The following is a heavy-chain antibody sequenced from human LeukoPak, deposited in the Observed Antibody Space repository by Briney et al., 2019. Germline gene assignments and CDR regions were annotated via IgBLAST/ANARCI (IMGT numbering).Heavy chain of an antibody. J-gene: IGHJ3*01. V-gene: IGHV1-2*02. Sequence: ASVKVSCKASGYTFTGSYMHWVRQAPGQGLEWMGWINPNNGGTICAQRSQGRVTMTRNTSITTAYMELTRLRSDDTAVYYCAKVQDIRAFDVWGQGTMVTVSS. D-gene: IGHD2-15*01. CDR3: AKVQDIRAFDV. CDR1: GYTFTGSY. CDR2: INPNNGGT.